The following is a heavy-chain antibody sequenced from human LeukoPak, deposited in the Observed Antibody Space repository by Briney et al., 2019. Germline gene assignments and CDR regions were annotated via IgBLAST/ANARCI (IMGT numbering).Heavy chain of an antibody. D-gene: IGHD3-10*01. J-gene: IGHJ4*02. Sequence: GGTLRLSCAASGFTFSSYGMSWVRQAPGKGLEWVSAISGSGGSTYYADSVKGRFTISRDNSKNTLYLQMNSLRAEDTAVYYCAKGHSLWFGELYEFDYWGQGTLVTVSS. CDR3: AKGHSLWFGELYEFDY. CDR2: ISGSGGST. V-gene: IGHV3-23*01. CDR1: GFTFSSYG.